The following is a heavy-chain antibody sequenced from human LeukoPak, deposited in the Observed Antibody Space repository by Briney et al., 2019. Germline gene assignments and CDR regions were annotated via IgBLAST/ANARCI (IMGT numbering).Heavy chain of an antibody. V-gene: IGHV1-69*05. CDR3: AKGYPYYYYMDV. CDR1: GGTFSSYA. CDR2: IIPIFGTA. Sequence: GSSVRVSCKASGGTFSSYAISWVRQAPGQGLEWMGRIIPIFGTANYAQKFQDRVTITTDESTSTAYMELSSLRSEDTAVYYCAKGYPYYYYMDVWGKGTTVTVSS. D-gene: IGHD2-15*01. J-gene: IGHJ6*03.